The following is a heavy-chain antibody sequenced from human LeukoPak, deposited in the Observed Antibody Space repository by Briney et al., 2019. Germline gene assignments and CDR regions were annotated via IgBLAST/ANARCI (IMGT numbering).Heavy chain of an antibody. D-gene: IGHD1-26*01. CDR1: GGTFSSYA. CDR2: IIPIFGTA. V-gene: IGHV1-69*05. J-gene: IGHJ4*02. Sequence: ASVKVSCKASGGTFSSYAISWVRQAPGQGLEWMGGIIPIFGTANYAQKLQGRVTMTTDTSTSTAYMELRSLRSDDTAVYYCARGLLASDYWGQGTLVTVSS. CDR3: ARGLLASDY.